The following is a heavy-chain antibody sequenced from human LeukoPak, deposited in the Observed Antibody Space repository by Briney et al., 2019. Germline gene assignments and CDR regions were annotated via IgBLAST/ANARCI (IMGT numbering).Heavy chain of an antibody. J-gene: IGHJ4*02. V-gene: IGHV3-21*01. CDR3: ARESYGDYQGYFDY. Sequence: PGGSLRLSCAASGFTFSAYEMNWVRQAPGKGLEWVSSISSSSSYIYYADSVKGRFTISRDNAKNSLYLQMNSLRAEDTAVYYCARESYGDYQGYFDYWGQGTLVTVSS. D-gene: IGHD4-17*01. CDR1: GFTFSAYE. CDR2: ISSSSSYI.